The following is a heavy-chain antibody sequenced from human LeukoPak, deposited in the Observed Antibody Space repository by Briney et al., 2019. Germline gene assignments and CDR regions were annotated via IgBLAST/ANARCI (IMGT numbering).Heavy chain of an antibody. V-gene: IGHV3-21*01. CDR3: ARVDGYSYGYAFDY. CDR1: GFTFSSYS. Sequence: GGSLRLSCAASGFTFSSYSMNWVRQAPGKGLQWVSSLSSSSGYIYYVDSVKGRFTISRDNAKNSLYLQMNSLRAEDTAVYYCARVDGYSYGYAFDYWGQGTLVTVSS. CDR2: LSSSSGYI. J-gene: IGHJ4*02. D-gene: IGHD5-18*01.